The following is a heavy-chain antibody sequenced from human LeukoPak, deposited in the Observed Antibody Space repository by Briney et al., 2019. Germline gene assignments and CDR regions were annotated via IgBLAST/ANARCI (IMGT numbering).Heavy chain of an antibody. J-gene: IGHJ5*02. D-gene: IGHD3-9*01. Sequence: SEALSLTCTVSGGSISSYYWSWIRQPPGKGLEWIGHIYYSGSTNYNPSLKSRVTRSVDTSKNQFSLKLSSVTAADTAVYYCARVSLYYDILTGYHNWFDPWGQGTLVTVSS. CDR3: ARVSLYYDILTGYHNWFDP. CDR1: GGSISSYY. V-gene: IGHV4-59*01. CDR2: IYYSGST.